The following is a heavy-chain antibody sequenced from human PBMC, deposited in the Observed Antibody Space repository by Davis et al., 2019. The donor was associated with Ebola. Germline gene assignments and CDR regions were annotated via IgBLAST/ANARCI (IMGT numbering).Heavy chain of an antibody. J-gene: IGHJ4*02. CDR1: GYTFTSYG. D-gene: IGHD2-21*02. CDR3: ARGPSVATAHYFDY. CDR2: ISAYTGNT. V-gene: IGHV1-18*01. Sequence: AASVKVSCKASGYTFTSYGISWVRQAPGQGLEWMGWISAYTGNTNYAQKLQGRVMITADKSTRIAYMELNSLTSEDTAVYYCARGPSVATAHYFDYWGQGTLVTVSS.